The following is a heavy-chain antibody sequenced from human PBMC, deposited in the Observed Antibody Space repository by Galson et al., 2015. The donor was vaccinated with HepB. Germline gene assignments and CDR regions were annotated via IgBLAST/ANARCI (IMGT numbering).Heavy chain of an antibody. CDR2: INPSGGST. V-gene: IGHV1-46*01. CDR1: GFTFTIYY. Sequence: SVKGPCKASGFTFTIYYMHWVRQSPGQGLEWMGIINPSGGSTSYAQKFQGRVTMTRDPSTSTVYMELSSLVSEDTAVYYCARDGEAFSSSSPPGWFDPWGQGTLVTVSS. D-gene: IGHD6-6*01. CDR3: ARDGEAFSSSSPPGWFDP. J-gene: IGHJ5*02.